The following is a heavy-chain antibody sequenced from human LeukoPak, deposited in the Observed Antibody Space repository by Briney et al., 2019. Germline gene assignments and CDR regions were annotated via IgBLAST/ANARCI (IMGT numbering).Heavy chain of an antibody. CDR2: IKQDGSKK. J-gene: IGHJ4*02. Sequence: GGSLRLSCVASGFPFSSYWMTWVRQAPGKGLEWVANIKQDGSKKSYVDSVKGRFTISRDNAKNSLYLQMNSLRAEDTAVYYCARGPLIAAAGTWWGQGTLVTVSS. CDR3: ARGPLIAAAGTW. D-gene: IGHD6-13*01. V-gene: IGHV3-7*03. CDR1: GFPFSSYW.